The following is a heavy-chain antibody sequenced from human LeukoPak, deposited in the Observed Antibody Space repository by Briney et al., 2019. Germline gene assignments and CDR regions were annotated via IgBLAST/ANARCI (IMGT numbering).Heavy chain of an antibody. V-gene: IGHV3-23*01. CDR3: AHDQRGGSIALARQISY. CDR1: GFTFSSYA. J-gene: IGHJ4*02. D-gene: IGHD6-19*01. CDR2: ISGSGGST. Sequence: GGSLRLSCAASGFTFSSYAMRWVRQAPGKGLEWVAAISGSGGSTYYADSVKGRFTISRDNSKNTLYLQMNSLRAEDTAVYYCAHDQRGGSIALARQISYWAQGTLVTVPS.